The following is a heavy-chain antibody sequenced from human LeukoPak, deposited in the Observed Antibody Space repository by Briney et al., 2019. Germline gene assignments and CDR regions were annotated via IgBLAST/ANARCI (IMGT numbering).Heavy chain of an antibody. CDR2: ININSGGT. CDR3: ARGPLIVATIFAGLVFDY. J-gene: IGHJ4*02. Sequence: AAVKVSCKASGYTFTGYYMHWVRQAPGQGLEWMGWININSGGTNYSQKFQGRVTMTRATSISTAYMELSRLRSDDTAVYYCARGPLIVATIFAGLVFDYWGQGTLVT. V-gene: IGHV1-2*02. D-gene: IGHD5-12*01. CDR1: GYTFTGYY.